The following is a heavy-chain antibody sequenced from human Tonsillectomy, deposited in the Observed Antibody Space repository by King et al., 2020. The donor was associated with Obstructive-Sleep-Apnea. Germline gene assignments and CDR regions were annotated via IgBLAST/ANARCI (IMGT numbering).Heavy chain of an antibody. CDR2: TYSRSSCDN. V-gene: IGHV6-1*01. CDR3: ARGGYGAGTLLTD. J-gene: IGHJ4*02. D-gene: IGHD3-10*01. Sequence: VQLQQSGPGLVKPSQTFSLTCAISGDSVSSNSAAWNWIRKSPSRGLEWLGGTYSRSSCDNIYAVSVKSRRNINPDTSKNHFSLQLNSVTPEDSAVYYCARGGYGAGTLLTDWGQGTLVTVSS. CDR1: GDSVSSNSAA.